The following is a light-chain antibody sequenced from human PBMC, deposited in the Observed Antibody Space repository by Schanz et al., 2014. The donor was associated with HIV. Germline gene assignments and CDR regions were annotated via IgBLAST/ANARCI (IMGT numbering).Light chain of an antibody. CDR2: AAS. CDR3: QHYGSSYT. Sequence: EIVLTQSPGTLALSPGERATLSCRASQTVSSSSLAWYQQEPGQAPRLLIYAASSRATGIPDRFSGSGSGTDFTLTIRGLEPEDSAVYYCQHYGSSYTFGQGTKLEIK. J-gene: IGKJ2*01. CDR1: QTVSSSS. V-gene: IGKV3-20*01.